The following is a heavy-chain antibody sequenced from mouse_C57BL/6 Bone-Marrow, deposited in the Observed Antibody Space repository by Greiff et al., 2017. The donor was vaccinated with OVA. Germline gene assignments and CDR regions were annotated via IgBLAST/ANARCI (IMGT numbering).Heavy chain of an antibody. J-gene: IGHJ1*03. CDR3: VRENYNGSRNWYFDV. CDR1: GYTFTSYW. Sequence: VQLQQPGAELVKPGASVKLSCKASGYTFTSYWMHWVKQRPGRGLEWIGRIDPNGGGTKYNEKFKSKATLTVDKPSSTAYMQLSSLTSEDSAVYYWVRENYNGSRNWYFDVWGTGTTVTVSS. V-gene: IGHV1-72*01. CDR2: IDPNGGGT. D-gene: IGHD1-1*01.